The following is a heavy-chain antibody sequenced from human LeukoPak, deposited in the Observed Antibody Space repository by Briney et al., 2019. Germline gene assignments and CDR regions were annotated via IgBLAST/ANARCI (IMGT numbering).Heavy chain of an antibody. CDR2: IYHSGNT. J-gene: IGHJ3*02. V-gene: IGHV4-59*11. Sequence: SETPSLTCTVSGGSISSHYWSWVRQTPGKGLEWIGHIYHSGNTKYNSALKGRVTISDDASKNQFSLRLSSVTAADTAVYFCARGYDFWSGVMSDAFDIWGRGTKVTVSS. CDR3: ARGYDFWSGVMSDAFDI. D-gene: IGHD3-3*01. CDR1: GGSISSHY.